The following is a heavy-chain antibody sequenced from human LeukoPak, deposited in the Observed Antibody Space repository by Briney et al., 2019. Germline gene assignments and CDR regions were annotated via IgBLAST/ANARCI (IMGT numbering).Heavy chain of an antibody. CDR2: IYYSGTT. CDR1: GGSISRSSYY. V-gene: IGHV4-39*01. J-gene: IGHJ4*02. Sequence: SETLSLTCTVSGGSISRSSYYWGWIRPPPGKGPEWLGSIYYSGTTYYNPSLKSRVTISVDTSKNQFALKLSSVTAADTAVYYCARPTSSRWTGAFDYWGQGTLVTVSS. CDR3: ARPTSSRWTGAFDY. D-gene: IGHD6-13*01.